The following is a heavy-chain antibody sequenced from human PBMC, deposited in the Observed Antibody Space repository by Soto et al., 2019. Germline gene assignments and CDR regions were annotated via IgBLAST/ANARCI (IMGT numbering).Heavy chain of an antibody. CDR1: GFTFSSYD. CDR3: ARGNDFSYYYYYSGMDV. J-gene: IGHJ6*02. V-gene: IGHV3-33*01. CDR2: IWYDGSNK. Sequence: RSLRLSCAASGFTFSSYDMHWVRQAPGKGLEWVAVIWYDGSNKYYADSVKGRFTISRDNSKNTLYLQMNSLRAEDTAVYYCARGNDFSYYYYYSGMDVWGQGTTVTVSS. D-gene: IGHD3-3*01.